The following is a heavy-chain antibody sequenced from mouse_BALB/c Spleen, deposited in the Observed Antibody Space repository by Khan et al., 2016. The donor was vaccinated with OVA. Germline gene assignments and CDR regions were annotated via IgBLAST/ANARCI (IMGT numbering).Heavy chain of an antibody. D-gene: IGHD2-1*01. Sequence: QVQLQQSGAELVRPGVSVKISCKGSGYIFTDFSMHWVKRSHAKSLEWIGVISTYYGDSIYNQKFKGKATLTVDKSSSTAYMELARLTSEDSAIYYCARGGGNYRCAYWGQGTLVTGSA. CDR3: ARGGGNYRCAY. CDR2: ISTYYGDS. V-gene: IGHV1S137*01. CDR1: GYIFTDFS. J-gene: IGHJ3*01.